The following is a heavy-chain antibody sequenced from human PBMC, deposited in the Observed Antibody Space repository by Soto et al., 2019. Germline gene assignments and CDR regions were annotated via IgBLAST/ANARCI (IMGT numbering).Heavy chain of an antibody. J-gene: IGHJ3*02. D-gene: IGHD3-22*01. Sequence: GLDLEWLALIYWDDDKRYSPSLKSRLTITKDTSKNQVVLTMTNMDPVDTATYYCAHIRSGFDRFDIWGQGTMVTVSS. CDR2: IYWDDDK. CDR3: AHIRSGFDRFDI. V-gene: IGHV2-5*02.